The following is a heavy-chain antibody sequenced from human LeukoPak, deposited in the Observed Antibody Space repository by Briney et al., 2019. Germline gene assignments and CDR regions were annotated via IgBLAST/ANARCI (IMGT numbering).Heavy chain of an antibody. CDR1: GGSISSHY. D-gene: IGHD3-3*01. CDR3: ERVYYDFWSGYYYYFDY. CDR2: IYYSGST. V-gene: IGHV4-59*11. Sequence: SETLSLTCTVSGGSISSHYWSWIRQPPGKGLEWIGYIYYSGSTNYNPSLKSRVTISVDTSKNQFSLKLSSVTAADTAVYYCERVYYDFWSGYYYYFDYWGQGTLVTVSS. J-gene: IGHJ4*02.